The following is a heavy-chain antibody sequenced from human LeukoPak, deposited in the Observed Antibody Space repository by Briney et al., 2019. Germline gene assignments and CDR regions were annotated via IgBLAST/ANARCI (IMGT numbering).Heavy chain of an antibody. J-gene: IGHJ4*02. CDR2: ISSSSSYI. CDR1: GFTFSSYS. V-gene: IGHV3-21*01. CDR3: ARGYDY. Sequence: PGGSLRLSCAASGFTFSSYSMNWVRQAPGKGLEWVSSISSSSSYIYYAESVRGRFTISGDNAKNSLYLQMNSLRAEDTAVYYCARGYDYWGQGTLVTVSS.